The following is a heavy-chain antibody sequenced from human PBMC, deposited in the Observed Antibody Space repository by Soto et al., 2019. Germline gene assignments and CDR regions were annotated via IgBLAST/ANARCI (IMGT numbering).Heavy chain of an antibody. J-gene: IGHJ6*02. CDR3: ASSHEVLAAAPREYYYYGMDV. CDR1: GDSVSSNSAA. CDR2: TYYRSKWYN. V-gene: IGHV6-1*01. Sequence: PSQTLSLTCAIPGDSVSSNSAAWNWIRQSPSRGLEWLGRTYYRSKWYNDYAVSVKSRITINPDTSKNQFSLQLNSVTPEDTAVYYCASSHEVLAAAPREYYYYGMDVWGQGTTVTVSS. D-gene: IGHD6-13*01.